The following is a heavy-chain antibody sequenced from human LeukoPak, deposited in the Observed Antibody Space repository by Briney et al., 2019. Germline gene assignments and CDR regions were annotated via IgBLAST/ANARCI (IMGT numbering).Heavy chain of an antibody. CDR3: ARGKTSQNIVTRKTYNWFDP. J-gene: IGHJ5*02. CDR1: GFTFSSYS. D-gene: IGHD2/OR15-2a*01. CDR2: ISGSSSYI. V-gene: IGHV3-21*01. Sequence: GGSLRLSCAASGFTFSSYSMNWVRQAPGKGLEWVSFISGSSSYIYYADSVKGRFTISRDNAKNSLYLQMKSLRAEDTAVYYCARGKTSQNIVTRKTYNWFDPWGQGTLVTVSS.